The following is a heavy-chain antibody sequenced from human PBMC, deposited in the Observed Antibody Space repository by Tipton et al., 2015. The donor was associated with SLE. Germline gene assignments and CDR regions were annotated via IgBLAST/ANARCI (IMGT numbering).Heavy chain of an antibody. Sequence: TLSLTCTVSGGSISSGSYYWSWIRQPAGKGLEWIGRIYTSGSTNYNPSLKSRVTISVDTSKNQFSLKLSSVTAADTAVYYCARAFIVVSATNWFDPWGQGTLVTVSS. D-gene: IGHD2-15*01. V-gene: IGHV4-61*02. J-gene: IGHJ5*02. CDR1: GGSISSGSYY. CDR3: ARAFIVVSATNWFDP. CDR2: IYTSGST.